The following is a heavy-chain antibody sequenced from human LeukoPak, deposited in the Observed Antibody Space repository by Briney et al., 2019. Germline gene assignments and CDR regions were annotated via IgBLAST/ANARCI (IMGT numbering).Heavy chain of an antibody. CDR3: ARARAPYGDYELGNWFDP. CDR2: IIPIFGTA. J-gene: IGHJ5*02. Sequence: ASVKVSCKASGGTFSSYAISWVRQAPGQGLEWMGGIIPIFGTANYAQKFQGRVTITTDESTSTAYMELSSLRSEDTAVYYCARARAPYGDYELGNWFDPWGQGTLVTVSS. V-gene: IGHV1-69*05. D-gene: IGHD4-17*01. CDR1: GGTFSSYA.